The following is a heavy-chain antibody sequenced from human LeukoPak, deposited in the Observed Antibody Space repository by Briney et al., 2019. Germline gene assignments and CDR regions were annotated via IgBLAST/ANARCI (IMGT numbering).Heavy chain of an antibody. CDR3: ARRKLPPPGAFDI. Sequence: SETLSLTCAVYGGSFSGYYWSGIRQPPGKGREWIGEINHSGSTNYNPSLKSRVTISVDTSKTHFSLKLTSVTAADTAVYYCARRKLPPPGAFDIWGQGTMVTVSS. CDR2: INHSGST. D-gene: IGHD2-15*01. J-gene: IGHJ3*02. V-gene: IGHV4-34*01. CDR1: GGSFSGYY.